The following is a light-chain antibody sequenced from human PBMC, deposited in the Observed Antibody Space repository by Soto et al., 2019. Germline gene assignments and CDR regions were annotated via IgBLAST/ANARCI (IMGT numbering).Light chain of an antibody. CDR1: NSDVGGYNY. CDR2: DVS. J-gene: IGLJ2*01. Sequence: QSALTQPAAVSGSPGQSITISCTETNSDVGGYNYYSWYQQHPGKVPKLMIYDVSNRPSGVSNRFSGFKSGNTASLTISGLQAEDEADYYCSSYTSSSTLVFGGGTKLTVL. CDR3: SSYTSSSTLV. V-gene: IGLV2-14*03.